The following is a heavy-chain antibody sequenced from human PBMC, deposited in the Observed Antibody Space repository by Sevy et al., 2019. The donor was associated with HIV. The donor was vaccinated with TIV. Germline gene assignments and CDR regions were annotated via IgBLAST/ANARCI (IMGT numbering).Heavy chain of an antibody. J-gene: IGHJ6*02. D-gene: IGHD6-13*01. CDR2: IHYSGST. Sequence: TLSLTCTVSGGSISRYYWSWIRQPPGKGLEWIGYIHYSGSTNYNPSLKSRVTISVDTSKNQFSLKLFSVTAADTAVYYCARRPYSSSWDYYYYGMDVWGQGTTVTVSS. CDR1: GGSISRYY. CDR3: ARRPYSSSWDYYYYGMDV. V-gene: IGHV4-59*08.